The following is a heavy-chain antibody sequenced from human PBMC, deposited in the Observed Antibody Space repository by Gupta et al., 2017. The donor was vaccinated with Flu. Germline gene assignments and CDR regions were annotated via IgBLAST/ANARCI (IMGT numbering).Heavy chain of an antibody. D-gene: IGHD3-10*01. CDR3: AKAVVRGARGFTDYFDD. J-gene: IGHJ4*02. CDR2: MRGSGDRT. Sequence: VPLLDSGGGLLPPGGSLRLSCEASRFTFSSYAMSWFRQAPGKGLEWVSRMRGSGDRTDYADSVKGRFTIARDNSKNTVYLEMNSLRAEDTARYGGAKAVVRGARGFTDYFDDGGQGTLVTVSS. CDR1: RFTFSSYA. V-gene: IGHV3-23*01.